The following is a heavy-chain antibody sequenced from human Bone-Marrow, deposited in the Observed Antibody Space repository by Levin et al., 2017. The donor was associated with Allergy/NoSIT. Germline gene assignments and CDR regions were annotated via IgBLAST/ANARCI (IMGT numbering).Heavy chain of an antibody. CDR3: ARGLVVVEEDDN. D-gene: IGHD3-9*01. J-gene: IGHJ4*02. CDR2: ISGSGGAI. Sequence: PGGSLRLSCAASGFRFSSYSMNWVRQAPGKGLEWVSYISGSGGAISYADSVKGRFTISRDNVKNSLYLQMNSLRDDDTAVYYCARGLVVVEEDDNWGQGTLVTVSS. CDR1: GFRFSSYS. V-gene: IGHV3-48*02.